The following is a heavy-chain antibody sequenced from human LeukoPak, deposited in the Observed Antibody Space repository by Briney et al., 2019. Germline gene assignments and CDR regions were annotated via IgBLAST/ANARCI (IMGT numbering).Heavy chain of an antibody. CDR2: IYYSGST. V-gene: IGHV4-59*01. CDR1: GGSISSYY. CDR3: ARVEQQLVPDY. D-gene: IGHD6-13*01. J-gene: IGHJ4*02. Sequence: PSETLSLTCTVSGGSISSYYWSWIRQPPGKGLEWIGYIYYSGSTNYNPSLKSRVTISVDTSKNQFSLKLSSVTAADTAVYYCARVEQQLVPDYWGQGTLVTVSS.